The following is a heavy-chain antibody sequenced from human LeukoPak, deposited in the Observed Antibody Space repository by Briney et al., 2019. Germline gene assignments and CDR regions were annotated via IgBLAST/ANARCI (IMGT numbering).Heavy chain of an antibody. V-gene: IGHV3-48*01. CDR1: GFTFSSHS. CDR3: AREGFIAVAGVGPFDP. CDR2: ISTSSSTI. D-gene: IGHD6-19*01. J-gene: IGHJ5*02. Sequence: PGGSLRLSCAASGFTFSSHSMNWVRQAPGKGLEWVSYISTSSSTILYADSVKGRVTISRDNAKNSLYLQMNSLRAEDTAVYYCAREGFIAVAGVGPFDPWGQGTLVTVSS.